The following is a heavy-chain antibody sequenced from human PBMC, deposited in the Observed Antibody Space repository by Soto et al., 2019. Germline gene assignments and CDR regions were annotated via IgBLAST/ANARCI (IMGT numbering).Heavy chain of an antibody. V-gene: IGHV3-23*01. J-gene: IGHJ4*02. CDR2: FRAGGDDGTT. Sequence: PGGCLRLSCVASGFTFSSYSMSWVRQAPGKGLEWVSGFRAGGDDGTTYYADSVKGRFTISRDNSKNTLFLQMNSLRAEDTAIYYCAKKVNSGSGSQYFDYFGQGTLVTVSS. CDR1: GFTFSSYS. D-gene: IGHD3-10*01. CDR3: AKKVNSGSGSQYFDY.